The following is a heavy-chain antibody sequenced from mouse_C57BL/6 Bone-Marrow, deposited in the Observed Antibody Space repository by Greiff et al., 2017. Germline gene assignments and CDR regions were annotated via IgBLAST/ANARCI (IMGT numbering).Heavy chain of an antibody. D-gene: IGHD1-1*01. CDR3: ARRPYYYGSSPYAMDY. Sequence: VQRVESGAELMKPGASVKLSCKATGYTFTGYWIEWVKQRPGHGLEWIGEILPGSGSTNYNEKFKGKATFTADTSSNTAYMQLSSLTTEDSAIYYCARRPYYYGSSPYAMDYWGQGTSVTVSS. CDR1: GYTFTGYW. J-gene: IGHJ4*01. V-gene: IGHV1-9*01. CDR2: ILPGSGST.